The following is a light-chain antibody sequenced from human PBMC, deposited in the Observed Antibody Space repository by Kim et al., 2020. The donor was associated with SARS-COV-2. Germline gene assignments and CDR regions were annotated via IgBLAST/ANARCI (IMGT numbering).Light chain of an antibody. V-gene: IGLV2-14*01. CDR2: DVT. CDR3: SSYTTPSSVI. Sequence: QSALTQPASVSGSPGQSITISCTGTSSDIGGYNYVSWYQQHPDKAPQLVIYDVTKRPSGVSNRFSGSKSGNTASLTISWLQAEDEADYYCSSYTTPSSVIFGRGTKVTVL. CDR1: SSDIGGYNY. J-gene: IGLJ1*01.